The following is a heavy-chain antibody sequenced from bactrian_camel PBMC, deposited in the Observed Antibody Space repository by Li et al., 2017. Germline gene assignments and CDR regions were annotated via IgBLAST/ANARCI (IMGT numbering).Heavy chain of an antibody. D-gene: IGHD6*01. J-gene: IGHJ6*01. CDR1: GFTFDDSD. V-gene: IGHV3S60*01. CDR2: IRSGGRT. Sequence: HVQLVESGGGLVQPGGSLRLSCTASGFTFDDSDMGWYRQAPGNECELVSTIRSGGRTYYAGSVKGRFTISQDNAKNTVYLEMNSLKFEDTAMYYCASRRDSGSWFGDSQFGYWGQGTQVTVS. CDR3: ASRRDSGSWFGDSQFGY.